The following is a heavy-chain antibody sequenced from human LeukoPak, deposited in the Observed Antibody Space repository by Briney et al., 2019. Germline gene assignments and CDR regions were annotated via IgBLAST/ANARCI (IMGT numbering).Heavy chain of an antibody. CDR2: IDPSDSYT. J-gene: IGHJ6*04. D-gene: IGHD3-10*01. CDR1: GYLFTSYW. Sequence: GESLKISCKGSGYLFTSYWISWVRQMPGKGLEWMGRIDPSDSYTNYSPSFQGHVTISADKSISTAYLQWSSLKASDTAMYYCARLSSGSYYTYYYGMDVWGKGTTVTVSS. CDR3: ARLSSGSYYTYYYGMDV. V-gene: IGHV5-10-1*01.